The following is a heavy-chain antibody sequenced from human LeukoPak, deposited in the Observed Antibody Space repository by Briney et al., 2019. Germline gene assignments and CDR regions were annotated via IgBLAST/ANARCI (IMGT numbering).Heavy chain of an antibody. D-gene: IGHD1-26*01. CDR2: ISTSGST. CDR1: GGSLSSDY. J-gene: IGHJ4*02. V-gene: IGHV4-4*07. CDR3: AGGSYFTDY. Sequence: SETLSLTCTVSGGSLSSDYWSCIRQPAGKGLEWIGRISTSGSTNYNPSLKSRVTISVDTSKNQFSLKLSSVTAADTAVYYCAGGSYFTDYWGQGTLVTVSS.